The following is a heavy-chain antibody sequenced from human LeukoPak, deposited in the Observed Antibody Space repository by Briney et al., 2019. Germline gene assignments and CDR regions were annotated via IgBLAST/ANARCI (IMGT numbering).Heavy chain of an antibody. D-gene: IGHD2-8*01. CDR3: ARGVAYCTNGVCPFDY. CDR2: LYHSGST. V-gene: IGHV4-38-2*01. CDR1: GYSLSSGYY. Sequence: SETLSLACAVSGYSLSSGYYWGWIRQPPGEGLGGLGSLYHSGSTYYNPSLKSRVTMSVDTSKNQFSLKLSSVTAADTAVYYCARGVAYCTNGVCPFDYWGQGTLVTVSS. J-gene: IGHJ4*02.